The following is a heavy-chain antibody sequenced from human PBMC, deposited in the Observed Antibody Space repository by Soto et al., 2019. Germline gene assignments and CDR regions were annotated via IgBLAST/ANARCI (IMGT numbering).Heavy chain of an antibody. CDR1: GGSFSNNY. J-gene: IGHJ4*02. Sequence: LSLTCAVYGGSFSNNYWTWFRQPPGKGLEWIGEISPSGTTKYIPSLKSRGTISVDTSRKQFFLKVTSVSAADTAVYYCATSLWFGTQPEIWGPGTLVTVSS. D-gene: IGHD3-10*01. CDR2: ISPSGTT. CDR3: ATSLWFGTQPEI. V-gene: IGHV4-34*01.